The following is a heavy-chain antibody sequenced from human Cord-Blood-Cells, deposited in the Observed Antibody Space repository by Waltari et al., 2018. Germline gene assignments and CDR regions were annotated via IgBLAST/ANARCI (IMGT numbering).Heavy chain of an antibody. Sequence: QVQLQESGPGLVKPSEPLSLTCTVSGGSISSYYWSWIRQPPGKGLAWIGYIYYSGSSNNNPFLKKRCTRSVDTSKNQFSLKLSSVTAADTAVYYCARLGYCSGGSCYTHGAFDIWGQGTMFTVSS. CDR1: GGSISSYY. V-gene: IGHV4-59*08. J-gene: IGHJ3*02. CDR2: IYYSGSS. CDR3: ARLGYCSGGSCYTHGAFDI. D-gene: IGHD2-15*01.